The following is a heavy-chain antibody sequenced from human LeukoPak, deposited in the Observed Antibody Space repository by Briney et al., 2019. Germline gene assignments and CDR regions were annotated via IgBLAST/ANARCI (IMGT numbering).Heavy chain of an antibody. D-gene: IGHD3-10*01. J-gene: IGHJ4*02. V-gene: IGHV1-69*06. CDR3: ARVGGDDIRRGELLLLRCYFDH. CDR1: GDTFNNYA. CDR2: IIPIFGTT. Sequence: SVKVSCKTSGDTFNNYALSWVRQAPGQGLEWMGGIIPIFGTTTFAQRFQGRLTITADKSTSTAYMELSGLRSEDTAVYYCARVGGDDIRRGELLLLRCYFDHWGQGTLVTVSS.